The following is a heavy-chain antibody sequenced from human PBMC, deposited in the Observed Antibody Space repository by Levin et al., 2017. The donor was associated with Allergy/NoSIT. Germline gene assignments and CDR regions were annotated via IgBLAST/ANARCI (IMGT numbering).Heavy chain of an antibody. D-gene: IGHD3-16*01. J-gene: IGHJ6*02. CDR1: GFTFSSYG. V-gene: IGHV3-30*18. CDR3: AKDWGSYGMDV. Sequence: GESLKISCAASGFTFSSYGMHWVRQAPGKGLEWVAVISYDGSNKYYADSVKGRFTISRDNSKNTLYLQMNSLRAEDTAVYYCAKDWGSYGMDVWGQGTTVTVSS. CDR2: ISYDGSNK.